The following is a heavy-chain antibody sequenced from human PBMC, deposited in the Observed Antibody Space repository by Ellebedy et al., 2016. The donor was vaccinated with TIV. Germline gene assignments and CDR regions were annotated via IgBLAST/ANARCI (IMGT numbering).Heavy chain of an antibody. D-gene: IGHD5-12*01. CDR1: GFTVSSSY. J-gene: IGHJ6*02. V-gene: IGHV3-53*01. CDR2: IYGGGST. CDR3: ARGGSSLRSYYYDGLDV. Sequence: PGGSLRLSCAASGFTVSSSYMTWVRQAPGQGLEWVSVIYGGGSTYYADLVTGRFIISRDISRNMLYLQMNSLRAEDTAVYYCARGGSSLRSYYYDGLDVWGQGTTVTVSS.